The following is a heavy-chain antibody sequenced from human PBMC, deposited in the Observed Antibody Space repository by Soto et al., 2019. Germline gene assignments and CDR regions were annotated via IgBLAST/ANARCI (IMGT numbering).Heavy chain of an antibody. V-gene: IGHV3-23*01. CDR3: AKDMGGHCFSTSCFFDC. Sequence: GSLRLSCAASGFTFSSYAISWVRQAPGKGLEWVSGINDNGGSTSNADSVKGRFTISRDNSKNTLYLQMSSLRVEDTAVYYCAKDMGGHCFSTSCFFDCWGQGTLVTVYS. CDR2: INDNGGST. CDR1: GFTFSSYA. D-gene: IGHD2-2*01. J-gene: IGHJ4*02.